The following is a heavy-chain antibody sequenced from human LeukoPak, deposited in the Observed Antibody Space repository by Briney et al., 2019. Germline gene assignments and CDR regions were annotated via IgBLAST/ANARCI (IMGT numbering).Heavy chain of an antibody. CDR2: IYHSGST. Sequence: SETLSLTCAVSGGSISSGGYSWSCIRQPPGKGLECIGYIYHSGSTYYNPSLKNRVTISVDRSKNQFSLKLSSVTAADTAVYYCARVLIAAAGHDAFDIWGQGTMVTVSS. CDR1: GGSISSGGYS. J-gene: IGHJ3*02. V-gene: IGHV4-30-2*01. D-gene: IGHD6-13*01. CDR3: ARVLIAAAGHDAFDI.